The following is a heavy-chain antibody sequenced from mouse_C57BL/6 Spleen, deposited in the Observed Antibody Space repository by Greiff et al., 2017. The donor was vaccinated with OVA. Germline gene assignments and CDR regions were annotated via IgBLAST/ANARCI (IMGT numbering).Heavy chain of an antibody. V-gene: IGHV2-5*01. CDR2: IWRGGST. J-gene: IGHJ3*01. CDR3: AKTGDYDYDRFAY. CDR1: GFSLTSYG. D-gene: IGHD2-4*01. Sequence: VQLQQSGPGLVQPSQRLSITCTVSGFSLTSYGVHWVRQSPGKGLEWLGVIWRGGSTDYNAAFMSRLSITKDNSKSQVFFKMNSLQADDTAIYYCAKTGDYDYDRFAYWGQGTLVTVSA.